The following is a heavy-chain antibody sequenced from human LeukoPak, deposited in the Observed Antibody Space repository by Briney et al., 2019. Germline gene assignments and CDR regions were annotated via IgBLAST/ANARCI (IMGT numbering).Heavy chain of an antibody. D-gene: IGHD3-16*01. J-gene: IGHJ4*02. CDR3: ARDGHEDNGVMPRDY. Sequence: GASVKVSCKASGDTFTGYYMHWVRQAPGQGVVWMGWINPNSGGTNYAQKFQGGVTMTRDTSIITAYMELSRLRSDDTAVYYCARDGHEDNGVMPRDYWGQGTLVTVSS. CDR2: INPNSGGT. CDR1: GDTFTGYY. V-gene: IGHV1-2*02.